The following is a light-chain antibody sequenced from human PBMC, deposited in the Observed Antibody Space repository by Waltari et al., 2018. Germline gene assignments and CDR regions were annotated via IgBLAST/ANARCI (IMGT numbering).Light chain of an antibody. CDR2: DVS. CDR3: SSYTSRTYVV. J-gene: IGLJ2*01. CDR1: IRAVDNYNY. V-gene: IGLV2-14*03. Sequence: QSALTQPASVSGSPGQSITISCTGTIRAVDNYNYVSWSQHHPGKAPKLIIFDVSKRPSGVSNRFSGSKSGNTASLTISGLQAEDEADYYCSSYTSRTYVVFGGGTKLTVL.